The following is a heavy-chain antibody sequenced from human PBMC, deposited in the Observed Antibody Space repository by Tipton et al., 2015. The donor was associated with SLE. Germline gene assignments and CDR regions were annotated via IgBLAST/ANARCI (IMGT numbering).Heavy chain of an antibody. J-gene: IGHJ5*02. Sequence: QSGAEVKKPGASVKVSCKASGYTFTSYYMHWVRQAPGQGLEWMGIINPSGGSTSYAQKFQGRVAITRNTSISTAYMELSSLRSEDTAVYYCARAQGHRGTLWFDPWGQGTLVTVSS. CDR3: ARAQGHRGTLWFDP. CDR1: GYTFTSYY. D-gene: IGHD1-1*01. CDR2: INPSGGST. V-gene: IGHV1-46*01.